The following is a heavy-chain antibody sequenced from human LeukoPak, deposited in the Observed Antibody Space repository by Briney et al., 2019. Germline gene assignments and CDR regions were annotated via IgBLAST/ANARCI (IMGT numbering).Heavy chain of an antibody. J-gene: IGHJ4*02. D-gene: IGHD6-13*01. Sequence: HPGRSLRLSCAASGFTFSSYAMDWVRQAPGKGLEWVAVISYDGSNKYYADSVKGRFTISRDNSKNTLYLQMNSLRAEDTAVYYCARDFRPVVGAAGTFDYWGQGTLVTVSS. CDR3: ARDFRPVVGAAGTFDY. V-gene: IGHV3-30*04. CDR2: ISYDGSNK. CDR1: GFTFSSYA.